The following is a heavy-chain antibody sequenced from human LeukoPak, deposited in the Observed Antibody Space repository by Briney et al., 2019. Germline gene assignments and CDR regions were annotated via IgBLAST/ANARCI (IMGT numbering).Heavy chain of an antibody. J-gene: IGHJ5*02. D-gene: IGHD3-10*01. Sequence: GESLKISCKGSGYSFASYWIGWVRQVPGKGLEWMGIIYPGDSETRYSPSFQGQVTISADKSISTAFLHWSSLKASDTAMYYCATNFMVRGVPNWFDPWGQGTLVTVSS. V-gene: IGHV5-51*01. CDR1: GYSFASYW. CDR2: IYPGDSET. CDR3: ATNFMVRGVPNWFDP.